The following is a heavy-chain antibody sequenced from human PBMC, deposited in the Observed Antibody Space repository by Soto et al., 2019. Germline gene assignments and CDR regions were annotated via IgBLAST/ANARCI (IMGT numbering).Heavy chain of an antibody. D-gene: IGHD4-17*01. CDR1: GFTFSTYA. CDR2: IGGSGSCT. J-gene: IGHJ3*01. V-gene: IGHV3-23*01. Sequence: VGSLRLSCAAPGFTFSTYAMSWVRHAPGKGLEWVSAIGGSGSCTYHAYCGKGRFTIPRDNSISTLYLQMNSLRPEDTAVYYCAPPRGYGVFDAYDFWGQGEMVTVSS. CDR3: APPRGYGVFDAYDF.